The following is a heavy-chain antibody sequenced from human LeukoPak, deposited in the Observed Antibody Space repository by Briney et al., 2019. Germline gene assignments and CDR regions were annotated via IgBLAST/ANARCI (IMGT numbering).Heavy chain of an antibody. V-gene: IGHV4-4*07. CDR3: ARVAAVGRYYYYGMDV. CDR1: GGSISSYY. Sequence: SETLSLTCTVSGGSISSYYWSWIRQPAGKGLEWIGRIYSGGSTNYNPSLRSRVTMSVDTSKNQFSLKLTSMTAADTAVYYCARVAAVGRYYYYGMDVWGQGTTVTVSS. CDR2: IYSGGST. D-gene: IGHD6-13*01. J-gene: IGHJ6*02.